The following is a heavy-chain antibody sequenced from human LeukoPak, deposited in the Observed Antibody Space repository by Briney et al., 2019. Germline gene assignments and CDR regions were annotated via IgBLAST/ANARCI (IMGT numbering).Heavy chain of an antibody. J-gene: IGHJ5*02. V-gene: IGHV4-4*07. D-gene: IGHD3-10*01. CDR2: IYTSGTI. CDR1: GSSISSYY. CDR3: ARDSGTTGEVKFDP. Sequence: PSETLSLTCTVSGSSISSYYWSWIRQPAGTALEWIGRIYTSGTITYNPSLKSRVTMSVDTSKNQFSLKLSSVTAADTAVYYCARDSGTTGEVKFDPWGQGTLVTVSS.